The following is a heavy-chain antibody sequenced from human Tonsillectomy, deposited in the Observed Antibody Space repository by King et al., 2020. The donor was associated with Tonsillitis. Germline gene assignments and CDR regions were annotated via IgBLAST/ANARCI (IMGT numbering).Heavy chain of an antibody. CDR2: ISFDASKK. D-gene: IGHD5-12*01. CDR1: GFTLNSYG. CDR3: AREDDPVTTIFDY. V-gene: IGHV3-33*05. Sequence: VQLVESGGGVVQPGRSLRLSCAASGFTLNSYGMHWVRQAPGKGLEWVAGISFDASKKDYADSVRGRFTISRDTSKNMVSLQMNSLRLEDTAVYYCAREDDPVTTIFDYWGQGTLVIVSS. J-gene: IGHJ4*02.